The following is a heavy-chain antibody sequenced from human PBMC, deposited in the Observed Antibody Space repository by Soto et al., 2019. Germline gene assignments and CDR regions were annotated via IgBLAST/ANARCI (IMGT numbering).Heavy chain of an antibody. D-gene: IGHD3-22*01. J-gene: IGHJ6*02. CDR1: GFTFSTYS. CDR3: ARVVDYYDPYYSYGMDV. Sequence: EVQLVESGGGLVQPGGSLRLSCAASGFTFSTYSMNWVRQAPGKGLEWVSSISSSSSYIYYADSVKGRFTISRDNAKITLYLQMNSLRDEDTAVYYCARVVDYYDPYYSYGMDVWGQGTTVTVSS. CDR2: ISSSSSYI. V-gene: IGHV3-21*01.